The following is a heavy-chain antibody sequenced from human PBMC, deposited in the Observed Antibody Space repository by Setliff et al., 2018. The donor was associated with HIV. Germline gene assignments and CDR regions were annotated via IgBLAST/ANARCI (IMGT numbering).Heavy chain of an antibody. CDR2: IYTNGGT. D-gene: IGHD5-18*01. V-gene: IGHV4-4*08. J-gene: IGHJ4*02. CDR3: ARERSRGYTDPPRFDY. CDR1: GGSINNYY. Sequence: PSETLSLTCTVSGGSINNYYWSWIRQPPGKGLEYIGYIYTNGGTNYNPSLKSRVTISVDTSKNQFSLRLTSVTAADTAVYYCARERSRGYTDPPRFDYWGQGTLVTVSS.